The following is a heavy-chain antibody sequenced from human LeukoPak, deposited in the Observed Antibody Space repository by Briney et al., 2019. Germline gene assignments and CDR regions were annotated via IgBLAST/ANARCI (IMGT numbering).Heavy chain of an antibody. V-gene: IGHV3-21*06. CDR3: VRDVGAVRGEVYFDY. Sequence: GGSLRLSCAASGFTFSTFAMHWVRLSPGKGLEWVSSITGSGPYMLYADSVKHRFTISRDNTKNLLYLEMNSLRAEDTAMYFCVRDVGAVRGEVYFDYWGQGTLVTISS. J-gene: IGHJ4*02. CDR2: ITGSGPYM. D-gene: IGHD3-10*01. CDR1: GFTFSTFA.